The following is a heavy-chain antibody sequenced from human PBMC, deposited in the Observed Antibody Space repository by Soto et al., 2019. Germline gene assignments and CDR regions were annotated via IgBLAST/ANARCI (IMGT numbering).Heavy chain of an antibody. CDR2: IIPIFGTA. CDR1: GGTFSSYA. V-gene: IGHV1-69*06. J-gene: IGHJ5*02. Sequence: ASVKVSCKASGGTFSSYAISWVRQAPGQGLEWMGGIIPIFGTANYAQKFQGRVTITADKSTSTAYMELSSLRSEDTAVYYCASSLLGYCSGGSCYSRPHNWFDPWGQGTLVTVSS. D-gene: IGHD2-15*01. CDR3: ASSLLGYCSGGSCYSRPHNWFDP.